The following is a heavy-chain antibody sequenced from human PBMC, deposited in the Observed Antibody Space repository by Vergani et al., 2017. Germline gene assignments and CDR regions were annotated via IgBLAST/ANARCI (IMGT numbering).Heavy chain of an antibody. Sequence: EKQLVQSGSETKKPGESLKISCQAFGYIFSNFWIGWVRQRPGRGLEWMGIIYPGDSDTRYSPSFQGQVTISADKSISTAYLQWSSLKASDTAMYYCARRGGDVSQDAFDIWGQGTMVTVSS. CDR1: GYIFSNFW. CDR3: ARRGGDVSQDAFDI. V-gene: IGHV5-51*01. D-gene: IGHD3-16*01. J-gene: IGHJ3*02. CDR2: IYPGDSDT.